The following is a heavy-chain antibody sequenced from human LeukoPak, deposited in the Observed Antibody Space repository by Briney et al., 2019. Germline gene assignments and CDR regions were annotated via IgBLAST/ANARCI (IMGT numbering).Heavy chain of an antibody. J-gene: IGHJ4*02. CDR3: AKECDYSPGHKFDL. CDR2: LFTGGGGT. Sequence: GGSLRLSCAASGFTFNNYLMSWVRQAPGKGLEWISVLFTGGGGTLYADSVKGRFTISGDTSRTTLYLQMNGLRAEDTAVYYCAKECDYSPGHKFDLWGQGTLVTVSS. D-gene: IGHD3-10*01. CDR1: GFTFNNYL. V-gene: IGHV3-23*01.